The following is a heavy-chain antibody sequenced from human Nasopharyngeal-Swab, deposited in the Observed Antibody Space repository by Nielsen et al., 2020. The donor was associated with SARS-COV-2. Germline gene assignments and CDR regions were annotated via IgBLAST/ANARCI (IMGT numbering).Heavy chain of an antibody. CDR2: IIPIFGTA. D-gene: IGHD6-13*01. CDR1: GGTFSSYA. Sequence: SVKVSCKASGGTFSSYAISWVRQAPGQGLEWMGGIIPIFGTANYAQKFQGRVTITADESTSTAYMELSSLRSEDTAVYYCARDNSSWYYYNYYYYYYYGMDVWGQGTTVTVSS. V-gene: IGHV1-69*13. CDR3: ARDNSSWYYYNYYYYYYYGMDV. J-gene: IGHJ6*02.